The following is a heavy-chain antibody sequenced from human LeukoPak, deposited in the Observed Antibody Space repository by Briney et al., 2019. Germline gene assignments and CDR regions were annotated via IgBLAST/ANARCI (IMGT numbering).Heavy chain of an antibody. J-gene: IGHJ4*02. Sequence: KPSETLSLTCTVSGDSINRYYWSWIRQPPGKGPEWIGIIYYSGSTNYKPSLKSRVTMSVDTSKNQFSLKLSSVTAADTAVYFCARHAVASGWYAQPDYFDYWGQGTLVTVSS. V-gene: IGHV4-59*08. CDR3: ARHAVASGWYAQPDYFDY. CDR2: IYYSGST. CDR1: GDSINRYY. D-gene: IGHD6-19*01.